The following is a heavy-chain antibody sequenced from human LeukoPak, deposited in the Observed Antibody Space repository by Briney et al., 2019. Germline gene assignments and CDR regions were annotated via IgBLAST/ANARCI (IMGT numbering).Heavy chain of an antibody. CDR2: IWYDGSNK. J-gene: IGHJ6*02. V-gene: IGHV3-33*01. Sequence: GGSLRLSCAASGFTFSSYGMHWVRQAPGKGLEWVAVIWYDGSNKYYADSVKGRFTISRDNSKNTLYLQMNSLRAEDTAVYYCASVMLGATSNGMDVWGQGTTVTVSS. CDR1: GFTFSSYG. CDR3: ASVMLGATSNGMDV. D-gene: IGHD1-26*01.